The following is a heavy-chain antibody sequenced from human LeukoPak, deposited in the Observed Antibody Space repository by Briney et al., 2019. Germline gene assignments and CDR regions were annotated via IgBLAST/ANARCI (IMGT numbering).Heavy chain of an antibody. D-gene: IGHD4-11*01. J-gene: IGHJ4*02. V-gene: IGHV3-30*02. CDR1: GFTFSTYA. CDR3: ARDVQRGFDYSYSLEQ. Sequence: PGGSLRLSSAASGFTFSTYAMHWRRQAPGRGLEWVAFIRSDGSNKDYADSVKGRFTISRDNFKKTVSLQMNSLRAEDTAVYYCARDVQRGFDYSYSLEQWRQGSLVTVSS. CDR2: IRSDGSNK.